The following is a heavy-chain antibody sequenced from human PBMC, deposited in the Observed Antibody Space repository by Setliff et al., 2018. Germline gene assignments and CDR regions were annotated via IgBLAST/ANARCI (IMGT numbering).Heavy chain of an antibody. CDR1: GGTFSSYA. CDR3: ARDLYYYDSSGYYIY. CDR2: IIPIFGTA. J-gene: IGHJ4*02. Sequence: SVKVSCKSSGGTFSSYAISWVRQAPGQGLEWMGGIIPIFGTANYAQKFQGRVTITADESTSTAYMELSRLRSDDTAVYYCARDLYYYDSSGYYIYWGQGTLVTVS. D-gene: IGHD3-22*01. V-gene: IGHV1-69*13.